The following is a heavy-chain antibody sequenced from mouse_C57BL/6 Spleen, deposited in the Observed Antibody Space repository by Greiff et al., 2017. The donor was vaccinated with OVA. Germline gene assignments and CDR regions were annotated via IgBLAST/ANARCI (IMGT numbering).Heavy chain of an antibody. D-gene: IGHD2-3*01. CDR3: TRLYDGYYWFAY. CDR2: IDPETGGT. CDR1: GYTFTDYE. Sequence: QVHVKQSGAELVRPGASVTLSCKASGYTFTDYEMHWVKQTPVHGLEWIGAIDPETGGTAYNQKFKGKAILTADKSSSTAYMELRSLTSEDSAVYYCTRLYDGYYWFAYWGQGTLVTVSA. V-gene: IGHV1-15*01. J-gene: IGHJ3*01.